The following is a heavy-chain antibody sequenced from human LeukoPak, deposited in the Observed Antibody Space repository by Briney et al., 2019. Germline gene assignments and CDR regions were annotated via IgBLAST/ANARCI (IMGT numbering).Heavy chain of an antibody. J-gene: IGHJ4*02. CDR1: EFTFHNYA. CDR2: ISGNGGGT. Sequence: GGSLSLSCAASEFTFHNYAMNWVRQAPGKGLEWVSGISGNGGGTYYADSVKGRFTVSRDNSKNTLYLQMNSLRAEDTAVYYCAKGNAAMVSGIDHWGQGTLVTVSS. D-gene: IGHD5-18*01. CDR3: AKGNAAMVSGIDH. V-gene: IGHV3-23*01.